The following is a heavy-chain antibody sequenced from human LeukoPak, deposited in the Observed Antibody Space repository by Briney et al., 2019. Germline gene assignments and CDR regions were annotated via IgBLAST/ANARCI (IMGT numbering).Heavy chain of an antibody. CDR1: GVSFSGYY. Sequence: SETLSLTCAVYGVSFSGYYWSWIRQPPGKGLEWIGEINHSGSTNYNPSLKSRVTISVDTSKNQLSLKLSSVTAADTAVYYCARGRPMAKNWFDPWGQGTLVTVSS. V-gene: IGHV4-34*01. CDR3: ARGRPMAKNWFDP. D-gene: IGHD5-24*01. J-gene: IGHJ5*02. CDR2: INHSGST.